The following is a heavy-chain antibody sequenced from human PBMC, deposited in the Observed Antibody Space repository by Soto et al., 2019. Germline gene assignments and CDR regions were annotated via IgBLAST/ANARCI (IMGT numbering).Heavy chain of an antibody. CDR1: GYPVTAYY. Sequence: QLHLVQSGAVVKKPGASVTVSCSASGYPVTAYYMHWVRQAPGRGLEWMGGINPATGAAKYTQTFPGRVNMTRDTSPSTVFMELSGLTSEDPAVFYCARGGGVGVAGSAAFDMWGQGTLVTVSS. CDR3: ARGGGVGVAGSAAFDM. CDR2: INPATGAA. V-gene: IGHV1-2*02. D-gene: IGHD3-3*01. J-gene: IGHJ3*02.